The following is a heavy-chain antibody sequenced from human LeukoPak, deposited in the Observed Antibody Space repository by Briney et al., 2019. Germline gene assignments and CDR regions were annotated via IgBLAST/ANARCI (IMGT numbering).Heavy chain of an antibody. CDR3: AATRYYYDSSGYSNFDY. D-gene: IGHD3-22*01. V-gene: IGHV3-23*01. CDR2: IISSGGST. CDR1: GFTFGTYG. J-gene: IGHJ4*01. Sequence: GGSLRLSCAASGFTFGTYGMSWVRQAPGKGLEWVSSIISSGGSTYYADSVKGRFTISRDNSKNTLYLQMNSLRAEDTAVYYCAATRYYYDSSGYSNFDYWGQGTLVTVSS.